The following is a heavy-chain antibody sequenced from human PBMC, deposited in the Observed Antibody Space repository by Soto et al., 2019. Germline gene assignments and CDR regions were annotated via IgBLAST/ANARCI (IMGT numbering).Heavy chain of an antibody. V-gene: IGHV3-23*01. Sequence: VGSLRLSCAASGFTFSSYAMSWVRQAPVKVLEWVSAISGSGGSTYYADSVRGRFTISRDNSKNTLYLQMNSLRAEDTAVYYCAKTYSSGWYFGWPFDYWGQGTLVTVSS. CDR3: AKTYSSGWYFGWPFDY. D-gene: IGHD6-19*01. J-gene: IGHJ4*02. CDR1: GFTFSSYA. CDR2: ISGSGGST.